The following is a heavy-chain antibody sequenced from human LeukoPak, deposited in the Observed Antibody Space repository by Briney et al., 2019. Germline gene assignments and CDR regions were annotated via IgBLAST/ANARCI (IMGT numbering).Heavy chain of an antibody. J-gene: IGHJ4*02. V-gene: IGHV3-53*01. CDR1: GFTVSSNY. D-gene: IGHD2-2*01. CDR3: AGGRASVPPFDY. Sequence: PGGSLRLSCAASGFTVSSNYMGWVRQAPGKGLEWVSLIYSGDDTYYADSVKGRFTISRDNSRNTLYLQMNSLRAEDTAVYYCAGGRASVPPFDYWGQGTLVTVSS. CDR2: IYSGDDT.